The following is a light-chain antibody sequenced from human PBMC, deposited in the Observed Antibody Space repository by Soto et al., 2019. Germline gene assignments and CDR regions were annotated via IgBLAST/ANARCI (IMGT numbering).Light chain of an antibody. V-gene: IGKV3-11*01. Sequence: EIVLTQSPATLSLSPGERATLSCRASQTIDTLAWYQQKPGQAPGLFIYDISNRATGIPARFSGSGSGTDFTLTISSLEPEDFAVYYCQQRSYWPLTFGGGTKVEI. CDR1: QTIDT. J-gene: IGKJ4*01. CDR3: QQRSYWPLT. CDR2: DIS.